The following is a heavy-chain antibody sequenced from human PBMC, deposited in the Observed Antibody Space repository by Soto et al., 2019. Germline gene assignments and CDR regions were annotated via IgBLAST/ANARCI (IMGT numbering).Heavy chain of an antibody. CDR3: ARITRS. CDR2: LSGDGKAT. V-gene: IGHV3-23*01. Sequence: EVRLLESGGGLVQPGGSLRLSCAGSGLTVGSSAMTWVRQAPGKGLEWISSLSGDGKATYYADSVKGRFTISRDISKNTLFLQMDSLRVEDTAIYFCARITRSWGQGTRVTVSS. CDR1: GLTVGSSA. D-gene: IGHD3-3*01. J-gene: IGHJ5*02.